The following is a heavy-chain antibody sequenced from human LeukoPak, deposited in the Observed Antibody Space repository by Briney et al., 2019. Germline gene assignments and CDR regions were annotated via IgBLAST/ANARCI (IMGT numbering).Heavy chain of an antibody. D-gene: IGHD3-22*01. V-gene: IGHV3-30-3*01. CDR2: KSFDGTNK. J-gene: IGHJ1*01. Sequence: GGSLRPSCAASGFTFSTHAMHWVRQAPGEGLEWVAVKSFDGTNKYYADSVKGRFTISRDNAKNSLYLQMNSLRAEDTAVYYCARDYYDSSGYLVQYFQHWGQGTLVTVSS. CDR3: ARDYYDSSGYLVQYFQH. CDR1: GFTFSTHA.